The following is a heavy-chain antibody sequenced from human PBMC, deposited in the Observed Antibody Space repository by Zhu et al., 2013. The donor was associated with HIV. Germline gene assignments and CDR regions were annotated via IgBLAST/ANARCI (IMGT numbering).Heavy chain of an antibody. D-gene: IGHD1-26*01. Sequence: QVQLVQSGAEVRKPGASVRLSCKVSGYTLTELSMHWVRQAPGRGLEWVGGFDIEQGETIYAQKFQDRVTLTEDTSTDTAFMELTSLRSDDTAVYYCAAVGYREWELLPTTFDYWGQGALVTVSS. V-gene: IGHV1-24*01. CDR1: GYTLTELS. J-gene: IGHJ4*02. CDR3: AAVGYREWELLPTTFDY. CDR2: FDIEQGET.